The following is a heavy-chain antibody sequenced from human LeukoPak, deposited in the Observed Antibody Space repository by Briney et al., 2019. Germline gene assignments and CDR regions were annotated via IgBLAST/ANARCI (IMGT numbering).Heavy chain of an antibody. CDR1: GFTFSSYA. Sequence: GGSLRLSCAASGFTFSSYAMSWVRKAPGKGLEWVSAISGSGGSTYYADSVKGRFTISRDNAKNSLSLQMNSLRDEDTAVYYCARSVGGHFDYWGQGMLVTVSS. D-gene: IGHD3-16*01. CDR2: ISGSGGST. CDR3: ARSVGGHFDY. V-gene: IGHV3-23*01. J-gene: IGHJ4*02.